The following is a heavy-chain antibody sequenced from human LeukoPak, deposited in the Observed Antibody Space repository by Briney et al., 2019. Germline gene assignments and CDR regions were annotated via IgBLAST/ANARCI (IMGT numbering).Heavy chain of an antibody. CDR1: GYTFTGHY. J-gene: IGHJ4*02. D-gene: IGHD4-17*01. Sequence: ASVKVSCKASGYTFTGHYMHWVRQAPGQGLEWMGWIYPNSGGTNYAQKFQGRVTMTGDTSISTAYMELSRLRSDDTAVYYCARVVGYGDYPFDYWGQGTLVTVSS. CDR2: IYPNSGGT. CDR3: ARVVGYGDYPFDY. V-gene: IGHV1-2*02.